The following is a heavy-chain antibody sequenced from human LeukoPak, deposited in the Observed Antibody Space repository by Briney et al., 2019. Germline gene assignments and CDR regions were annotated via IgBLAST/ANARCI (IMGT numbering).Heavy chain of an antibody. CDR3: AKDGGLRD. CDR2: ISGSGDIT. V-gene: IGHV3-23*01. Sequence: GGSLRLSCAASGFTFSGYVISWVRQAPGEGLEWVSSISGSGDITYYADSVKGRFTISRDNSKKTLYLQMNSLRAEDTAVYYCAKDGGLRDWGQGTLVTVSS. J-gene: IGHJ4*02. D-gene: IGHD3-3*01. CDR1: GFTFSGYV.